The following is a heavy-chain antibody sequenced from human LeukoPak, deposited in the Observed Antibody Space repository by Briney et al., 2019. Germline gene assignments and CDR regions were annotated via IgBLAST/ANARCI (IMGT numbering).Heavy chain of an antibody. CDR1: GFTFSSYW. CDR2: IKQDGSEK. V-gene: IGHV3-7*03. D-gene: IGHD3-22*01. J-gene: IGHJ4*02. Sequence: GGSLRLSCAASGFTFSSYWMSWVRQAPGKGLEWVANIKQDGSEKYYVDSVKGRFTISRDNSKNTLYLQMNSLRAEDTAVYYCAKQGFGTMIVVVGDFDYWGQGTLVTVSS. CDR3: AKQGFGTMIVVVGDFDY.